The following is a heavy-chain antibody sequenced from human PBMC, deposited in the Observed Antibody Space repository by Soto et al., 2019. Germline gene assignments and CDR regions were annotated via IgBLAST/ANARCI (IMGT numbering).Heavy chain of an antibody. J-gene: IGHJ3*02. V-gene: IGHV1-3*01. CDR1: GYTFSAYT. CDR3: ARDTETLGPRANDALDI. CDR2: INAGSGNT. D-gene: IGHD3-3*02. Sequence: QAQLVQSGAEMKKPGASVKVSCKATGYTFSAYTINWVRKAPGQRLEWMGWINAGSGNTKYSQNFQVRVSINRDTSASTVYMELTGLTSEDTAVYYCARDTETLGPRANDALDIWGQGTMVTVSS.